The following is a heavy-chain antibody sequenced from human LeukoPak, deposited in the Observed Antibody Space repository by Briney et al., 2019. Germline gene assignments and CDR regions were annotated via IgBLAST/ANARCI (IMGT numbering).Heavy chain of an antibody. D-gene: IGHD3-3*01. CDR2: ISYSSSYI. V-gene: IGHV3-21*01. CDR3: ARGPSARFFGVAKGAFDI. J-gene: IGHJ3*02. Sequence: GGSLRLSCAASGFTFSNYNMNWVRQAPGKGLEWVSSISYSSSYIYYADSVKGRFTISRDNSKNTLDLQMNSLRAEDTAVYYCARGPSARFFGVAKGAFDIWGQGTMVTVSS. CDR1: GFTFSNYN.